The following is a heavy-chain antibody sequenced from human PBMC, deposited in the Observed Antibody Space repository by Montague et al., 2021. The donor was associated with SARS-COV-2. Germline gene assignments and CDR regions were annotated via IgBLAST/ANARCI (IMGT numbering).Heavy chain of an antibody. CDR2: IYTSGTT. D-gene: IGHD2-15*01. CDR3: ARGGGSGGQRANHFDY. CDR1: GGSISSGTYY. V-gene: IGHV4-61*02. Sequence: TLSLTCTVSGGSISSGTYYWSWIRQPAGKGLEWIGRIYTSGTTIYNPSLKSRITISVDTSKNQFSLKLSSVTAADTAVYYCARGGGSGGQRANHFDYWGQGTLVTVSS. J-gene: IGHJ4*02.